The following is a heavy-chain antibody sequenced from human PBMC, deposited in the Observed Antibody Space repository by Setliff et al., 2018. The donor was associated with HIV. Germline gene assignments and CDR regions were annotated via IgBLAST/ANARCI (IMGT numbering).Heavy chain of an antibody. J-gene: IGHJ4*02. V-gene: IGHV4-34*01. CDR3: AGIAVSGPFPRGNY. Sequence: SETLSLTCAVYGGSFNDYSWNWIRQTPGKGLEWIAEITHSGSTNYNPSLRGRVTITLGTSKNHFSLNLRSVTAADTAFYYCAGIAVSGPFPRGNYWGQGTLVTVSS. D-gene: IGHD6-19*01. CDR1: GGSFNDYS. CDR2: ITHSGST.